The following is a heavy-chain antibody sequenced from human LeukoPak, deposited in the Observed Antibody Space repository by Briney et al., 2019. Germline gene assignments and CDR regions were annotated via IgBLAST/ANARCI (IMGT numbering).Heavy chain of an antibody. CDR1: GDSISNYY. J-gene: IGHJ4*02. Sequence: SETLSLTCTVSGDSISNYYWSWIRQPPGKGLEWIGYIYYSGSTNYNPSLKSRVTISVDTSKNQFSLKLSSVTAADTAVYYCARSGPGHRLSYYYDYWGQGTLVTVSS. CDR2: IYYSGST. D-gene: IGHD3-16*02. V-gene: IGHV4-59*08. CDR3: ARSGPGHRLSYYYDY.